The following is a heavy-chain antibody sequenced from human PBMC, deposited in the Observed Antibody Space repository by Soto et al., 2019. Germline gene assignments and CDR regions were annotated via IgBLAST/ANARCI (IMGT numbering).Heavy chain of an antibody. J-gene: IGHJ4*02. D-gene: IGHD3-3*01. V-gene: IGHV3-23*01. CDR2: ISGSGGST. Sequence: PGGSLRLSCAASGFTFSGYAMSWVRQAPGKGLEWVSAISGSGGSTYYADSVKGRFTISRDNSKNTLYLQMNSLRAEDTAVYYCAKXMGFYDFWSGYSYYFDYWGQGTLVTVSS. CDR1: GFTFSGYA. CDR3: AKXMGFYDFWSGYSYYFDY.